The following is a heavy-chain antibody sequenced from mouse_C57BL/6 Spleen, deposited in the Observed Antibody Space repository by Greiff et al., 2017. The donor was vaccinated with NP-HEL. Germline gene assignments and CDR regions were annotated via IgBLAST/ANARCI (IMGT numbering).Heavy chain of an antibody. Sequence: QVQLQESGPELVKPGASVKISCKASGFAFSSSWMNWVKQRPGKGLEWIGRIYPGDGDTNYNGKFKGKATLTADKSSSTAYMQLSSLTSGDSAVYFCARGYDDYALDYWGQGTTLTVSS. CDR3: ARGYDDYALDY. D-gene: IGHD2-3*01. J-gene: IGHJ2*01. CDR2: IYPGDGDT. CDR1: GFAFSSSW. V-gene: IGHV1-82*01.